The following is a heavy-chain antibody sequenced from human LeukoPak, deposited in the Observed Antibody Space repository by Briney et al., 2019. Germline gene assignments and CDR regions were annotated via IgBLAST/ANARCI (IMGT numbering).Heavy chain of an antibody. V-gene: IGHV4-4*07. CDR2: IYTSGST. J-gene: IGHJ3*02. CDR1: GGSISSYY. CDR3: ASVKSRVASDAFDI. D-gene: IGHD4-23*01. Sequence: SETLSLTCTVSGGSISSYYWSWIRQPAGKGLEWIGRIYTSGSTNYNPSLKSRVTMSVDTSKNQFSLKLSSVTAADTAVYYCASVKSRVASDAFDIWGQGTMVTVSS.